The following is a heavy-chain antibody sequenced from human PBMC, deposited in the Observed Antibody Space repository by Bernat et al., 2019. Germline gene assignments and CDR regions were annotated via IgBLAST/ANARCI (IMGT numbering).Heavy chain of an antibody. J-gene: IGHJ6*03. CDR2: IWYDGSNK. D-gene: IGHD5-12*01. V-gene: IGHV3-33*01. CDR3: ARGPVGVATIFHYYYYMDV. Sequence: QVQLVESGGGVVQPGRSLRLSCAASGFTFSSYGMHWVRQAPGKGLEWVAVIWYDGSNKDDAASVNGRFTITRDTSKNTLYLKMNSLRAEDTDLYCWARGPVGVATIFHYYYYMDVWGKGTTVTVSS. CDR1: GFTFSSYG.